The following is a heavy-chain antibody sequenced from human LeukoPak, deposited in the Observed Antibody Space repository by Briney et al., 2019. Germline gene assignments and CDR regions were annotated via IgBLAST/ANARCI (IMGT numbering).Heavy chain of an antibody. D-gene: IGHD6-19*01. V-gene: IGHV3-11*06. CDR3: ARDRGRVAGEYFDY. CDR2: ISSSGSST. CDR1: GFTFSDVY. Sequence: GGSLRLSCAASGFTFSDVYMSWIRQAPGKGLEWVSYISSSGSSTKYADSVKGRFTISRDNAKNSLYLQMNSLRVEDTAVYYCARDRGRVAGEYFDYWGQGTLVAVSS. J-gene: IGHJ4*02.